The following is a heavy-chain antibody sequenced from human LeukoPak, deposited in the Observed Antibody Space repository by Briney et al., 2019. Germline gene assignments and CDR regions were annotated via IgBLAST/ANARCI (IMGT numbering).Heavy chain of an antibody. CDR1: GFIFDDYG. Sequence: GGSLRLSCAASGFIFDDYGMTRVRQTPGKGLEWVSSINWIGGSTGYADSVKGRFTISRDNAKNSLYLHMNSLRAEDTALYFCARDLGYKDYVSAFDIWGQGTMVTVSS. V-gene: IGHV3-20*04. CDR2: INWIGGST. D-gene: IGHD5-24*01. J-gene: IGHJ3*02. CDR3: ARDLGYKDYVSAFDI.